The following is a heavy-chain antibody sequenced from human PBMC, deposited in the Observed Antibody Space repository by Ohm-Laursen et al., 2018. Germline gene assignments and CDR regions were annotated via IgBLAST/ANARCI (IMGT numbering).Heavy chain of an antibody. CDR2: IYTSGST. CDR3: ARDKGTAIFDY. Sequence: GTLSLTCSVSGGSISSFYWSWIRQPAGKGLEWIGRIYTSGSTSYNPSLKSRVTMSVDKSKNQLSLKLSSVTAADTAVYYCARDKGTAIFDYWGQGILVTVSS. V-gene: IGHV4-4*07. CDR1: GGSISSFY. J-gene: IGHJ4*02. D-gene: IGHD1-7*01.